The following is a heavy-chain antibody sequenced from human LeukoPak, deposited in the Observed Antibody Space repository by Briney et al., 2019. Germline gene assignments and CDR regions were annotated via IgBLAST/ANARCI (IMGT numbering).Heavy chain of an antibody. Sequence: GGSLRLSCAASGFTFDDYAMHWVRQPPGKGLEWVSGISWNSGSIGCADSVKGRFTISRDNTKNSLYLQMNSLRPEDTAFYYCAKDLEVMWFGESAADYWGQGTLVTVSS. CDR1: GFTFDDYA. CDR3: AKDLEVMWFGESAADY. J-gene: IGHJ4*02. D-gene: IGHD3-10*01. V-gene: IGHV3-9*01. CDR2: ISWNSGSI.